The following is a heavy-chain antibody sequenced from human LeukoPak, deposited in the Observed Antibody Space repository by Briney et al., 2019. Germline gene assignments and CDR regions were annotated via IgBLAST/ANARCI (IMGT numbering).Heavy chain of an antibody. D-gene: IGHD6-13*01. CDR2: TSSSGSTI. V-gene: IGHV3-48*03. CDR1: GFTFSNYE. Sequence: GGSLRLSCAASGFTFSNYEMNWVRQAPGKGLEWVSYTSSSGSTIYYADSVKGRFTISRDNAKNSLYLQMNSLRAEDTAVYHCARGYSSPYYSYAMDVWGQGTTVTVSS. J-gene: IGHJ6*02. CDR3: ARGYSSPYYSYAMDV.